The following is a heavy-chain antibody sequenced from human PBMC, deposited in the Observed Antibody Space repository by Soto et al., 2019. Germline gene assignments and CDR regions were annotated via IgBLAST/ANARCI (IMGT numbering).Heavy chain of an antibody. CDR3: GTRPAVGLQYYQY. V-gene: IGHV3-23*01. CDR2: ISSSGGST. D-gene: IGHD3-10*01. J-gene: IGHJ1*01. Sequence: EVQLLESGGGLVKPGGYLRLSCAASGFTFNTYSMSWVRQAPGKGLEWVSAISSSGGSTYYADSVKGRFTISRDNSKSTLDLQLSSLSDEDTAVSYSGTRPAVGLQYYQYWGQGTL. CDR1: GFTFNTYS.